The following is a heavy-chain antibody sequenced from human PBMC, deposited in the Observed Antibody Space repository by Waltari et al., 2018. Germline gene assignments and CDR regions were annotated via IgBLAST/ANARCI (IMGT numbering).Heavy chain of an antibody. CDR2: ISGSGGST. D-gene: IGHD3-22*01. J-gene: IGHJ4*02. V-gene: IGHV3-23*01. CDR3: AKARISITMIVGGFDY. Sequence: EVQLLESGGGLVQPGGSLRLSCAASGFTFSSYAMSWVRPAPGKGLEWVSAISGSGGSTYYADSVKGRFTISRDNSKNTLYLQMNSLRAEDTAVYYCAKARISITMIVGGFDYWGQGTLVTVSS. CDR1: GFTFSSYA.